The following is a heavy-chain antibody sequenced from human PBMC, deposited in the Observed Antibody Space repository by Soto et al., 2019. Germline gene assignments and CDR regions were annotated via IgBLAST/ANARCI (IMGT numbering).Heavy chain of an antibody. CDR1: GFTFSSYA. CDR3: AGADCSSTSCHYYYYYMDV. CDR2: ISSSSSYI. J-gene: IGHJ6*03. V-gene: IGHV3-21*01. Sequence: VGSLRLSCAASGFTFSSYAMNWVRQAPGKGLEWVSSISSSSSYIYYADSVKGRFTISRDNAKNSLYLQMNSLRAEDTAVYYCAGADCSSTSCHYYYYYMDVWGKGTTVTVSS. D-gene: IGHD2-2*01.